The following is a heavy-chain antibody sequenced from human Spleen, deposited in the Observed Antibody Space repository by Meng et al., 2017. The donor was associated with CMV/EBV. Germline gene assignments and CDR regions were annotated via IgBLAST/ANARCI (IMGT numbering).Heavy chain of an antibody. V-gene: IGHV3-15*01. CDR2: IKSKTDGGTT. CDR1: GFTFSNAW. J-gene: IGHJ4*02. Sequence: GESLKISCAASGFTFSNAWMSWVRQAPGKGLEWVGRIKSKTDGGTTDYAAPVKGRFTISRDDSKNTLYLQMNSLKTEDTAVYYCASSGYYYDRTDYYPPDFWGQGTRVTVSS. D-gene: IGHD3-22*01. CDR3: ASSGYYYDRTDYYPPDF.